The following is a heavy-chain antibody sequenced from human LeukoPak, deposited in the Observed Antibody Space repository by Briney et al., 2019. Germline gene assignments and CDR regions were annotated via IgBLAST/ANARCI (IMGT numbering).Heavy chain of an antibody. D-gene: IGHD3-22*01. Sequence: GGSLRLSCAASGFTFSNYGMTWVRQAPGKGLEWVSAISGSGVSTYYADSVKGRFTIYRDNSRNTLYLQMSSLRAEDTAVYYCAKEVHYYDTSGFFYFDFWGQGTLVTVSS. CDR1: GFTFSNYG. CDR3: AKEVHYYDTSGFFYFDF. V-gene: IGHV3-23*01. J-gene: IGHJ4*02. CDR2: ISGSGVST.